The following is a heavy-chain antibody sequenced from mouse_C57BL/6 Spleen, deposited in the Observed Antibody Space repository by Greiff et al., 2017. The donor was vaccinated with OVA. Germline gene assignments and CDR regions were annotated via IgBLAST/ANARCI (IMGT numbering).Heavy chain of an antibody. CDR3: ARGYSNYGWYFDV. J-gene: IGHJ1*03. Sequence: QVQLQQPGAELVRPGTSVKLSCKASGYTFTSYWMHWVKQRPGQGLEWIGVIDPSDSYTNYNQKFKGKATLTVDTSSSTAYMQLSSLTSEDSAVYDCARGYSNYGWYFDVWGTGTTVTVSS. CDR2: IDPSDSYT. D-gene: IGHD2-5*01. CDR1: GYTFTSYW. V-gene: IGHV1-59*01.